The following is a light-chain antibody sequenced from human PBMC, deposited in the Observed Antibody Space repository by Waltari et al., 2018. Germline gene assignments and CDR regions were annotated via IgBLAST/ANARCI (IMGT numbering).Light chain of an antibody. V-gene: IGLV2-23*02. CDR1: SSDLGSYHF. J-gene: IGLJ2*01. CDR3: CSYAGSSTSV. CDR2: DVS. Sequence: SSLTQPASLSESLGRSITISCTGTSSDLGSYHFVSWYQQHPGKAPKLLIYDVSKRPLGVSDRFSGSKSANTASLTISGLQAEDEADYYCCSYAGSSTSVFGGGTKLTVL.